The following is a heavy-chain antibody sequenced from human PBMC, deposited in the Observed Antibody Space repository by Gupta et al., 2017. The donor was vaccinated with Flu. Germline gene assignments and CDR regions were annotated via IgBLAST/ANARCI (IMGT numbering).Heavy chain of an antibody. Sequence: QVQLQQWGAGLLKPSETLSLTCAVYGGSFSGYYWSWIRQPPGKGLEWIGEINHSGSTNYNPSLKSRVTISVDTSKNQFSLKLSSVTAADTAVYYCARGCGVVVAATKFHTLDYWGQGTLVTVSS. V-gene: IGHV4-34*01. CDR3: ARGCGVVVAATKFHTLDY. D-gene: IGHD2-15*01. CDR2: INHSGST. CDR1: GGSFSGYY. J-gene: IGHJ4*02.